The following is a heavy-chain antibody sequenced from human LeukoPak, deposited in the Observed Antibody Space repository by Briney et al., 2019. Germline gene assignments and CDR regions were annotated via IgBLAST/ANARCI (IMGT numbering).Heavy chain of an antibody. CDR3: ASRDGYNFGFDY. V-gene: IGHV3-30*03. J-gene: IGHJ4*02. CDR2: ISYDGSNK. D-gene: IGHD5-24*01. CDR1: GFTFSSYG. Sequence: GGSLRLSCAASGFTFSSYGMHWVRQAPGKGLEWVAVISYDGSNKYYADSVKGRFTISRDNSKNTLYLQMNSLRAEDTAVYYCASRDGYNFGFDYWGQGTLVTVSS.